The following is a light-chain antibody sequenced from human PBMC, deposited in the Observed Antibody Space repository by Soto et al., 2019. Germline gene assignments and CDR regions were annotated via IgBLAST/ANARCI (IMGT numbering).Light chain of an antibody. Sequence: ILLTQSPCTLSLSPGERATLSCRASQSVGSSYLAWYQQKPGQAPRLLSYGASTRATDIPVRFRGSGSGTEFTLTISSLKSEDFEVYYCQQYNDWPRTFGQGTKVDIK. CDR1: QSVGSSY. CDR2: GAS. V-gene: IGKV3-15*01. J-gene: IGKJ1*01. CDR3: QQYNDWPRT.